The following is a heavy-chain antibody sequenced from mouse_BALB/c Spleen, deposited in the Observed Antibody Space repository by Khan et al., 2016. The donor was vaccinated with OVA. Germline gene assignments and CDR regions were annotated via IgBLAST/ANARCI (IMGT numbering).Heavy chain of an antibody. J-gene: IGHJ3*01. CDR2: ISTGGHYT. CDR1: GFTFSTYG. V-gene: IGHV5-6*01. Sequence: EVELVESGGDLVKPGGSLKLSCAASGFTFSTYGMSWVRQTPDKRLEWVATISTGGHYTYYPDSVKGRFTISRDNAKNTLYLQMTSLKSEDTAMFYGARLAYYYDSEGFDYWGQGTLGTVSA. CDR3: ARLAYYYDSEGFDY. D-gene: IGHD1-1*01.